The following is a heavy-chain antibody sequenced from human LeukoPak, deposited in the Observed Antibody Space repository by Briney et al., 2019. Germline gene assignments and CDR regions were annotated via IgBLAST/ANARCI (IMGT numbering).Heavy chain of an antibody. D-gene: IGHD2-21*01. CDR1: GGTFSSYA. V-gene: IGHV1-69*06. Sequence: ASVKVSCKASGGTFSSYAISWVRQAPGQGLEWMGGIIPIFGTANYAQKFQGRVTITADKSTSTAYMELSSLRSEDTAVYYCARVVVGEYYFDYWGQGTLVTVSS. CDR2: IIPIFGTA. CDR3: ARVVVGEYYFDY. J-gene: IGHJ4*02.